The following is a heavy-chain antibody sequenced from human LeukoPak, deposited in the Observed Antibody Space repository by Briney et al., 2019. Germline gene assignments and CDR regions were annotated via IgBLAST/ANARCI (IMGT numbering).Heavy chain of an antibody. D-gene: IGHD6-6*01. J-gene: IGHJ3*02. V-gene: IGHV4-4*09. CDR2: IYTSGST. CDR3: ARHGIAARPAGDAFDI. Sequence: SETLSLTCTVSGGSISSYYWSWIRQPPGKGLEWIGNIYTSGSTNYNPSLKSRVTISVDTSKNQFSLKLSSVTAADTAVYYCARHGIAARPAGDAFDIWGQGTVVTVSS. CDR1: GGSISSYY.